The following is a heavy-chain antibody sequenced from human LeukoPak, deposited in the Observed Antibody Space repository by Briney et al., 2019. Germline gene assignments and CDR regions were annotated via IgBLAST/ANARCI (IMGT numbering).Heavy chain of an antibody. CDR1: GDSISVHY. V-gene: IGHV4-59*11. CDR3: ARGFRDEVRGVIIRHAFDI. J-gene: IGHJ3*02. Sequence: PSETLSLTCSVSGDSISVHYWWAWIRQPPGKGLEWIGYSYHSGTPTSYNPSLKSRATISIDASKNQFSLKLSSVTAADTAVYYCARGFRDEVRGVIIRHAFDIWGQGTMVTVSS. CDR2: SYHSGTPT. D-gene: IGHD3-10*01.